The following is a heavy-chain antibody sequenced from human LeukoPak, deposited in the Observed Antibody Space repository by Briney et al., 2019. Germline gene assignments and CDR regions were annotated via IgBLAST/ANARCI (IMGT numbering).Heavy chain of an antibody. V-gene: IGHV4-39*01. D-gene: IGHD3-16*01. CDR2: IYYSGST. CDR3: ATLNGVWVDY. CDR1: GGSISSSSYY. Sequence: SETLSLTCTVSGGSISSSSYYWGWIRQPPGKGLEWIGSIYYSGSTYYNPSLKSRVTISVDTSKNQFSLKLSSVTAADTAVYYCATLNGVWVDYWGQGTPVTVSS. J-gene: IGHJ4*02.